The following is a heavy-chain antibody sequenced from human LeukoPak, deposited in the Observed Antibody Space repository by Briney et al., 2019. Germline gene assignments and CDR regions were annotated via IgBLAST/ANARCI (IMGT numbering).Heavy chain of an antibody. CDR3: ARGGHFFDV. J-gene: IGHJ6*03. V-gene: IGHV4-4*07. CDR1: GGSISSYY. Sequence: SETLSLTCTVSGGSISSYYWSWLRQPAGKGLECLGVIYTTGSTNYNPSLKSRVTVSRDTSKNQFSLKLTSVTAADTAVYYCARGGHFFDVWGKGTRSPSP. CDR2: IYTTGST. D-gene: IGHD3-16*01.